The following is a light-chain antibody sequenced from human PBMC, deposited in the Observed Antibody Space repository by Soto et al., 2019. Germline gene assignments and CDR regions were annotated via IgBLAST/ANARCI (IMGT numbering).Light chain of an antibody. V-gene: IGKV1-9*01. CDR3: QQLESYPLT. CDR1: QGISSS. CDR2: AAS. J-gene: IGKJ5*01. Sequence: DIQLTQSPSFLSASVGDRVTITCRASQGISSSLVWYQQKPGKAPKLLIFAASPLQSGVPSRFSGSGSGTEFTLTISSLQPEDFATYYCQQLESYPLTFGQGTRLEIK.